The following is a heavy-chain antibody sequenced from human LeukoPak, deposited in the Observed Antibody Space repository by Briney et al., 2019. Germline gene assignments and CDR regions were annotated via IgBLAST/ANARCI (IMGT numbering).Heavy chain of an antibody. J-gene: IGHJ6*02. Sequence: ASVKVSCTASGYTFTSYDINWVRQATGQGLEWMGWMNPNSGNTGYAQKFQGRVTMTRNTSISTAYMELSSLRSEDTAVYYCARDEKKGLPGPAASYYYYYGMDVWGQGTTVTVSS. CDR1: GYTFTSYD. CDR3: ARDEKKGLPGPAASYYYYYGMDV. D-gene: IGHD2-2*01. CDR2: MNPNSGNT. V-gene: IGHV1-8*01.